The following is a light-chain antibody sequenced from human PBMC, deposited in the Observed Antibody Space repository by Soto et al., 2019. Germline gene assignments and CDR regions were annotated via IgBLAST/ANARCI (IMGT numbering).Light chain of an antibody. Sequence: IVLTQSPATLSLSPGERATLSCRASQTVSSFLAWYQQKPGQAPRLLISDSSNRAPGIPARFSVSGSGTDFTLTISSLEPEDFAVYYCQQRTNWPWTFGQGTKVEIK. CDR1: QTVSSF. CDR3: QQRTNWPWT. CDR2: DSS. J-gene: IGKJ1*01. V-gene: IGKV3-11*01.